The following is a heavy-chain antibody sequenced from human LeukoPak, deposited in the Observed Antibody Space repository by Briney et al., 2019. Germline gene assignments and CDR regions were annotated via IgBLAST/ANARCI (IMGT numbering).Heavy chain of an antibody. D-gene: IGHD7-27*01. J-gene: IGHJ4*02. Sequence: PSETLSLTCAVYGGSFSSYYWNWIRQPSEKGLEWIGYIYYNGNTNYNPSLKSRVTVSVDTSKNQFSMKLSSVTAADTAVYYCARAGEPYYFDYWGQGTLVTVSS. V-gene: IGHV4-59*01. CDR2: IYYNGNT. CDR3: ARAGEPYYFDY. CDR1: GGSFSSYY.